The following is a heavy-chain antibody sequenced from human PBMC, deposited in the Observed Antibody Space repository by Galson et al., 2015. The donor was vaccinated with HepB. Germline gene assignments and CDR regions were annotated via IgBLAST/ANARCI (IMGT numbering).Heavy chain of an antibody. CDR2: INPSGGST. D-gene: IGHD2-15*01. Sequence: SVKVSCKASGYTFTSYGISWVRQAPGQGLEWMGIINPSGGSTSYAQKFQGRVTMTRDTSASTAYMELSSLRSEDTAVYYCARGPAFAQYCSGGSCYSAIDYWGQGTLVTVSS. J-gene: IGHJ4*02. V-gene: IGHV1-46*01. CDR1: GYTFTSYG. CDR3: ARGPAFAQYCSGGSCYSAIDY.